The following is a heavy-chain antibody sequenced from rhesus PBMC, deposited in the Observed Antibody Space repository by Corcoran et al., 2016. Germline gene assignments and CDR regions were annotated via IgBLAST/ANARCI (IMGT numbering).Heavy chain of an antibody. Sequence: QVQLQESGPGLVKPSETLSLTCAVSGGSISDDYYWSWSRQTPGKGLEWIGYIYVRGGGTNYNPSLKNRVTISIDTSKNQFSLKLSSVTAADTAVYYCARGVPFDYWGQGVLVTVSS. V-gene: IGHV4-106*01. CDR2: IYVRGGGT. CDR3: ARGVPFDY. CDR1: GGSISDDYY. J-gene: IGHJ4*01.